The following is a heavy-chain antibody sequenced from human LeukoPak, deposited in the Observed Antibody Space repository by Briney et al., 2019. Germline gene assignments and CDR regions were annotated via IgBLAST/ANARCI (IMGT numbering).Heavy chain of an antibody. CDR1: GYTFTGYY. Sequence: AASVKVSCKASGYTFTGYYMHWVRQAPGQGLEWMGWINPNSGGTNYALKFQGRVTMTRDTSISTAYMELSRLRSDDTAVYYCAREAGLLWFGELYPDDAFDIWGQGTMVTVSP. CDR2: INPNSGGT. CDR3: AREAGLLWFGELYPDDAFDI. J-gene: IGHJ3*02. V-gene: IGHV1-2*02. D-gene: IGHD3-10*01.